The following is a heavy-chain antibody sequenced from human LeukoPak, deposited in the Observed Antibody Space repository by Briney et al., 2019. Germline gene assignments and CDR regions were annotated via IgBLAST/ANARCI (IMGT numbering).Heavy chain of an antibody. Sequence: GGSLRLSCAASGFPVSINFMSWVRQAPGKGLEWVSVIFSGGTIYYADSVKGRFTISRDNSKNTLYLQINNLRAEDTAVYYCARGAIPVVLYYFDYWSEGSLVTVSS. D-gene: IGHD2-8*02. CDR3: ARGAIPVVLYYFDY. J-gene: IGHJ4*02. V-gene: IGHV3-66*01. CDR2: IFSGGTI. CDR1: GFPVSINF.